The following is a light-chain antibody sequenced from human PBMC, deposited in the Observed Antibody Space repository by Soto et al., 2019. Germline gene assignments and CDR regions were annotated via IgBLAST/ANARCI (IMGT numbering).Light chain of an antibody. CDR3: AGWDDNLNGLV. CDR1: SSNIGNTA. J-gene: IGLJ2*01. V-gene: IGLV1-36*01. Sequence: QSVLTQPPSVSGAPRQRVTISCSGSSSNIGNTAVNWYQHLPGKAPKLLIYYDDLLASGVSDRFSGSKSGTSASLAISGLQSEDEGDYYCAGWDDNLNGLVFGGGTKVTVL. CDR2: YDD.